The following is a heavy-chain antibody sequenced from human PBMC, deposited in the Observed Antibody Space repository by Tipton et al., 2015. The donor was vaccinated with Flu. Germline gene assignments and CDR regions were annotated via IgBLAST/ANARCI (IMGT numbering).Heavy chain of an antibody. CDR1: GFTFEDYA. Sequence: SLRLSCAAAGFTFEDYAMHWVRQVPGKGLEWVSAISWNGDNIGYAASVKGRFTISRDNAKNSLYLQMNSLRAEDTASYYCAKGDYRGSGGYSDYWGQGTLVTVSS. V-gene: IGHV3-9*01. CDR3: AKGDYRGSGGYSDY. CDR2: ISWNGDNI. J-gene: IGHJ4*02. D-gene: IGHD3-10*01.